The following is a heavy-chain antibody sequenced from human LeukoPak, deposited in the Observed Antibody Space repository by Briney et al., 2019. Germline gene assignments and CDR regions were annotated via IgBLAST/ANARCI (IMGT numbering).Heavy chain of an antibody. J-gene: IGHJ4*02. CDR3: ARDILTGLDY. D-gene: IGHD3-9*01. CDR1: GGSISSSSYY. V-gene: IGHV4-39*07. CDR2: IYYSGST. Sequence: SETLSLTCTVSGGSISSSSYYWGWIRQPPGKGLEWIGSIYYSGSTYYNPSLKSRVTISVDTSKNQFSLKLSSVTAADTAMYYCARDILTGLDYWGQGTLVTVSS.